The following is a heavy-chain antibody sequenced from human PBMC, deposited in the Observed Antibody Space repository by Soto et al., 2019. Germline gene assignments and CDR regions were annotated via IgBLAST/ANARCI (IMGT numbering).Heavy chain of an antibody. CDR3: ATESPQIAYGMDV. J-gene: IGHJ6*02. V-gene: IGHV3-21*01. Sequence: LRLSCAASGFTFSACSMNWVRQAPGKGLEWVSSISSSSSYIFYAGSVKGRFTISRDNAKNSLYLQMNSLRAEDTAVYYCATESPQIAYGMDVWGQGTTVTVSS. CDR2: ISSSSSYI. CDR1: GFTFSACS.